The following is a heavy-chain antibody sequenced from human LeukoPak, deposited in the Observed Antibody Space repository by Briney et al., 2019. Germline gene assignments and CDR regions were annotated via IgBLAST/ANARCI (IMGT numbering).Heavy chain of an antibody. D-gene: IGHD3-10*01. CDR3: ARDLRGGQSA. CDR1: GFTFSSYW. CDR2: ISSGGKSI. V-gene: IGHV3-48*02. J-gene: IGHJ5*02. Sequence: PGRSLRLSCAASGFTFSSYWMHWVRHAPGKGLEWVSYISSGGKSIYYAESVQGRFTISRDNAQNSLYLQMNSLRDEDTAVYYCARDLRGGQSAWGQGTLVTVSS.